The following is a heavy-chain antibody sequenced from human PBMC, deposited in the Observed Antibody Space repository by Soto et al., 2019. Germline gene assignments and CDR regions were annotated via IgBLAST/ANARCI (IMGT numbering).Heavy chain of an antibody. Sequence: QVQLVESGGGVVQPGRSLRLSCAASGFTFSSYGMHWVRQAPGKGLEWVAVIWYDGSNKYYADSVKGRFTISRDNSKNTLYRQMNGLRAEDTAVYYCARDRGDLGIQLWFGTDYWGQGTLVTVSS. J-gene: IGHJ4*02. CDR3: ARDRGDLGIQLWFGTDY. CDR1: GFTFSSYG. V-gene: IGHV3-33*01. CDR2: IWYDGSNK. D-gene: IGHD5-18*01.